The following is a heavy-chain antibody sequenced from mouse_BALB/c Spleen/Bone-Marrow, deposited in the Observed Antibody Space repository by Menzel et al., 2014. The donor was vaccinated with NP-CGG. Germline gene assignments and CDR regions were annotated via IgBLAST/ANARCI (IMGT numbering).Heavy chain of an antibody. CDR1: GYSFIIYW. Sequence: VQLQQSGAELVRPGPPVKLSRKVSGYSFIIYWTNWLKQSPGEDLDWIGMIHPSDRECRLNLKFNDKATLTVDEFSRIVYMQLSSPTAEDSAVYCCARGHYSMDYWGQGTPVIVSS. CDR2: IHPSDREC. J-gene: IGHJ4*01. V-gene: IGHV1-61*01. CDR3: ARGHYSMDY.